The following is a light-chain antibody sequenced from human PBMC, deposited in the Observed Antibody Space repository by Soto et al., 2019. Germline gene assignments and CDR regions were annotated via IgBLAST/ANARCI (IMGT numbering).Light chain of an antibody. CDR3: SAYTTSSTVI. CDR2: DVN. J-gene: IGLJ2*01. CDR1: SSDVGAYNY. V-gene: IGLV2-14*01. Sequence: QSVLTQAASVSGSPGQSITISCTGTSSDVGAYNYVSWYQQHPGKAPKLMIYDVNNRPSGVSNRFSGSKSGNTASLTISGLQAEDEADYHCSAYTTSSTVIFGGGTKVTVL.